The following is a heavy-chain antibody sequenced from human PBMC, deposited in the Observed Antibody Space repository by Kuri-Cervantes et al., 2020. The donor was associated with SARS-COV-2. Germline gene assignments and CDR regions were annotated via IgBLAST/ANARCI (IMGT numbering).Heavy chain of an antibody. CDR2: ISSSSSYI. CDR1: GFTFSSYS. D-gene: IGHD3-10*01. J-gene: IGHJ3*02. Sequence: GESLKISCAASGFTFSSYSMNWVRQAPGKGLEWVSSISSSSSYIYCADSVKGRFTISRDNAKNSLYLQMNSLRAEDTAVYYCARDRPSNYYGSGSSLDAFDIWGQGTMVTVSS. V-gene: IGHV3-21*01. CDR3: ARDRPSNYYGSGSSLDAFDI.